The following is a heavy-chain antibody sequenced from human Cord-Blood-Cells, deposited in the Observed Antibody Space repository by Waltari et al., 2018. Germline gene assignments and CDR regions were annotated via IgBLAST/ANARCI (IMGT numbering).Heavy chain of an antibody. J-gene: IGHJ3*02. Sequence: QVQLVQSGAEVKKPGASVKVSCKASGYTFTGYYLPWVRQAAGQGLEWMGWINPNSGGTNYAQKFQGRVTMTRDTSISTAYMELSRLRSDDTAVYYCARGITMVRGVIGAFDIWGQGTMVTVSS. CDR2: INPNSGGT. D-gene: IGHD3-10*01. CDR1: GYTFTGYY. V-gene: IGHV1-2*02. CDR3: ARGITMVRGVIGAFDI.